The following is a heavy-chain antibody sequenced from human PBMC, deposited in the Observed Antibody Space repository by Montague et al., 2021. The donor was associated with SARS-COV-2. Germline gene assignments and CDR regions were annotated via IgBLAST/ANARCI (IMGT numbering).Heavy chain of an antibody. Sequence: SETLSLTCTVSGGSISGYHWSWFRQSAGEGLEWIGRIYNSGSTSYNPSLKSRVTMSVDTSKNQFSLKLSSVTAADTAVYYCVRDQGRSNWNYPDYWGQGTLVTVSS. CDR2: IYNSGST. CDR3: VRDQGRSNWNYPDY. V-gene: IGHV4-4*07. J-gene: IGHJ4*02. CDR1: GGSISGYH. D-gene: IGHD1-20*01.